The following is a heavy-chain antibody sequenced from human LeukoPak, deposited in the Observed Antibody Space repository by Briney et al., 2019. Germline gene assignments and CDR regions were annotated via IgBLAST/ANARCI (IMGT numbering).Heavy chain of an antibody. D-gene: IGHD2-2*01. Sequence: PGGSLRLSCAASGFTFSSYSMNWVRQAPGKGLEWVSSISSGRSYIYYADSMKGRFTISRDSAKNSLYLQMNSLVAEDTAVYYCARSDCRSTSCSSKGGYYNYYMDVWGKGTTVTVSS. CDR1: GFTFSSYS. CDR3: ARSDCRSTSCSSKGGYYNYYMDV. CDR2: ISSGRSYI. V-gene: IGHV3-21*01. J-gene: IGHJ6*03.